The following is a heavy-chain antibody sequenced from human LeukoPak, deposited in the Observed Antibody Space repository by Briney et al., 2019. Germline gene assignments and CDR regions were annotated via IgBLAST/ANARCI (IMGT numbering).Heavy chain of an antibody. Sequence: PSETLSLTCTVSGGSISSGSYYWSWIRQPAGKGLEWIGRIYSSGSTNYNPSLKSRVTISVDTSKNQFSLKLSSVTAADTAVYYCARKHGYSREIDYWGQGTLVTVSS. CDR3: ARKHGYSREIDY. D-gene: IGHD5-18*01. CDR2: IYSSGST. J-gene: IGHJ4*02. CDR1: GGSISSGSYY. V-gene: IGHV4-61*02.